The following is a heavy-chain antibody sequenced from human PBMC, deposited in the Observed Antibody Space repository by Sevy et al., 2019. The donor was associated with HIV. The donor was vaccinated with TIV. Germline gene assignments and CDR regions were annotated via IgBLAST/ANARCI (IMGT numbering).Heavy chain of an antibody. D-gene: IGHD5-18*01. J-gene: IGHJ4*02. V-gene: IGHV3-30-3*01. CDR2: ISNDGSNK. Sequence: GGSLRLSCAASGFTFSSYAMHWVRQAPGKGLEWVAVISNDGSNKYYADSVKGRFTISRDNSKNTLYLQMNSLRAEDTAVYYCARDPRRGYSYGYFDYWGQGTLVTVSS. CDR1: GFTFSSYA. CDR3: ARDPRRGYSYGYFDY.